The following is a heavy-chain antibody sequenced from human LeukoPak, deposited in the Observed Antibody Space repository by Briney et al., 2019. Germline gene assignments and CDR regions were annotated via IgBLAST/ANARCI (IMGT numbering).Heavy chain of an antibody. Sequence: GGSLRLSCAASGFTFSSFQMNWVRQAPGKGLEWVSYISSSGTTIYYADSVKGRFTISRDNAKNSLYLQMNSLRVEDAAIYYCARAFDYWGQGTLVTVSS. J-gene: IGHJ4*02. V-gene: IGHV3-48*03. CDR1: GFTFSSFQ. CDR3: ARAFDY. CDR2: ISSSGTTI.